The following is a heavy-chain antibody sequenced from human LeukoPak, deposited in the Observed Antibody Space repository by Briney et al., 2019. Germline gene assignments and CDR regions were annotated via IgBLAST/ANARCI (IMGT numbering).Heavy chain of an antibody. J-gene: IGHJ6*04. Sequence: ASVKVSCKASGYTFTGYYMHWVRQAPGQGLEWMGWINPNSGGTNYAQKFQGWVTMTRDTSISTAYMELSRLRSDDTAVYYCARDAIDYGDYVYGMDVWGKGTTVTVSS. CDR1: GYTFTGYY. CDR3: ARDAIDYGDYVYGMDV. CDR2: INPNSGGT. D-gene: IGHD4-17*01. V-gene: IGHV1-2*04.